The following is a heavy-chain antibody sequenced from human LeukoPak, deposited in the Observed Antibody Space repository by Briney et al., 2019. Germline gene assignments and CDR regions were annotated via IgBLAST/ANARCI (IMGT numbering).Heavy chain of an antibody. J-gene: IGHJ6*03. CDR1: DDSITIYY. V-gene: IGHV4-59*01. CDR2: IDHTGST. CDR3: ARVGGSGSYFYYYYMDV. Sequence: SETLSLTCTVSDDSITIYYWTWIRQPPGKGLEWIGYIDHTGSTNYNPSLNSRVTISVDTSKNQSSLKLSSVTAADTAVYYCARVGGSGSYFYYYYMDVWGKGTTVTISS. D-gene: IGHD3-10*01.